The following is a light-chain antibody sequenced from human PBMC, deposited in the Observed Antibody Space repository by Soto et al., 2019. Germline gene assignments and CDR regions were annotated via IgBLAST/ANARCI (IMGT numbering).Light chain of an antibody. CDR1: SSDVGGYNY. V-gene: IGLV2-14*01. CDR3: SSYAGSSNV. CDR2: EVS. J-gene: IGLJ1*01. Sequence: QSALTQPASVSGSPGQSITISCTGTSSDVGGYNYVSWYQHHPDKAPKLMIYEVSDRPSGVSNRFSGSKSGNTASLTVSGLQAEDEADYYCSSYAGSSNVFGTGTKLTVL.